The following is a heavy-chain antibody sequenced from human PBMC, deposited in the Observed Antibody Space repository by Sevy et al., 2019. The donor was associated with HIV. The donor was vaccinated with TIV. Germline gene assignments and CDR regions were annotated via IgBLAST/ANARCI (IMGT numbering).Heavy chain of an antibody. J-gene: IGHJ3*02. CDR3: AKDRRYSGSYNDAFDI. CDR1: GFTFSSYA. CDR2: ISGSGGST. V-gene: IGHV3-23*01. D-gene: IGHD1-26*01. Sequence: GGSLRLSCAASGFTFSSYAMSWVRQAPGKGLEWVSAISGSGGSTYYADSVKGRFTISRDNSKNTLYLQMNSLGAEDTAVYYCAKDRRYSGSYNDAFDIWGQGTMVTVSS.